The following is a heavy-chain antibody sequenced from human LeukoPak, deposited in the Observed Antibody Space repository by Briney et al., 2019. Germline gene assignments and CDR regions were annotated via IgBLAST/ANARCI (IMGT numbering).Heavy chain of an antibody. CDR1: GALFSSTIHY. CDR3: ARQPTVNRGAVASNFDY. D-gene: IGHD6-19*01. CDR2: VYYAGNT. J-gene: IGHJ4*02. V-gene: IGHV4-39*01. Sequence: SETLSLTCTVSGALFSSTIHYWAWIRQPPGKGLEWIGSVYYAGNTYYNASFQNRVTISMDTSKNQFSLRLSTMSATDTAVYFCARQPTVNRGAVASNFDYWGQGTLVTASS.